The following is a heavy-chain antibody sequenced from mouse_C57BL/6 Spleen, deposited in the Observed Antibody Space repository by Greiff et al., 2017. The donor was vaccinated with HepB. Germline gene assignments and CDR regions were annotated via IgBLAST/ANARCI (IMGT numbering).Heavy chain of an antibody. CDR1: GYTFTDYE. Sequence: VQLQQSGAELVRPGASVTLSCKASGYTFTDYEMHWVKQTPVHGLEWIGAIDPETGGTASNQKFKGKAILTADKASSTAYMELRSLTSEDSAVYYCTRDYGYVAWFAYWGQGTLVTVSA. J-gene: IGHJ3*01. CDR2: IDPETGGT. CDR3: TRDYGYVAWFAY. D-gene: IGHD1-2*01. V-gene: IGHV1-15*01.